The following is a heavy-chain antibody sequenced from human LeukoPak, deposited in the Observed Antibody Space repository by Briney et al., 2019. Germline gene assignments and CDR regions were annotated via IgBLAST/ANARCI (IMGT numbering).Heavy chain of an antibody. CDR2: INHSGST. CDR1: GGSFSGYY. Sequence: SETLSLTCAVYGGSFSGYYWSWIRQPPGKGLEWIGEINHSGSTNYNPSLKSRVTISVDTSKNQFSLKLSSVTAADTAVYYCARGFDSSGYYDYWGQGTLVAVSS. D-gene: IGHD3-22*01. CDR3: ARGFDSSGYYDY. V-gene: IGHV4-34*01. J-gene: IGHJ4*02.